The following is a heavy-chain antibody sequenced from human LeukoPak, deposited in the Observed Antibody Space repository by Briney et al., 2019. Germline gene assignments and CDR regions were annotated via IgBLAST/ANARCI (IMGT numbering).Heavy chain of an antibody. CDR1: GYTFTGYY. CDR3: ARDDCSSTSCQWGHYYYYMDV. V-gene: IGHV1-46*01. Sequence: ASVKVSCKASGYTFTGYYMHWVRQAPGQGLEWMGIINPSGGSTSYAQKFQGRVTMTRDMSTSTVYMELSSLRSEDTAVYYCARDDCSSTSCQWGHYYYYMDVWGKGTTVTVSS. D-gene: IGHD2-2*01. J-gene: IGHJ6*03. CDR2: INPSGGST.